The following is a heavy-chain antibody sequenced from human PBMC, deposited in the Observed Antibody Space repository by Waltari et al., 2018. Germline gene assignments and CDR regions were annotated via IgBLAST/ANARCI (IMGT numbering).Heavy chain of an antibody. CDR1: GGTFSSYA. D-gene: IGHD5-12*01. V-gene: IGHV1-69*01. J-gene: IGHJ4*02. CDR3: ARHQATYSGYEFDY. Sequence: QVQLVQSGAEVKKPGSSVKVSCKASGGTFSSYAISWVHLAPGQGLEWMGGIIPIFGTANYAQKFQGRVTITADESTSTAYMELSSLRSEDTAVYYCARHQATYSGYEFDYWGQGTLVTVSS. CDR2: IIPIFGTA.